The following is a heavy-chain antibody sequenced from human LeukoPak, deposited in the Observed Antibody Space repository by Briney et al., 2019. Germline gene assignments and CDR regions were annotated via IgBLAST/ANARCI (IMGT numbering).Heavy chain of an antibody. V-gene: IGHV4-59*08. CDR2: IYYSGST. CDR1: GGSISSYY. CDR3: ARLNYDYVWGSYRYENWFDP. Sequence: SETLSLTCTVSGGSISSYYWSWIRQPPGKGLEWIGYIYYSGSTNYNPSLKSRVTISVDTSKNQFSLKLSSVTAADTAVYYCARLNYDYVWGSYRYENWFDPWGQGTLVTVSS. D-gene: IGHD3-16*02. J-gene: IGHJ5*02.